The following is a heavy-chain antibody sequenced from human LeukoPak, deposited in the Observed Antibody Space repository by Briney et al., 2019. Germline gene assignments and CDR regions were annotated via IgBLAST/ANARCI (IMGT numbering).Heavy chain of an antibody. Sequence: PGGSLRLSCAASGFTVSSNYMSWVRQAPGKGLEWVSVIYSGGSTYYADSVKGRFTISRDNSKNTLYLQMNSLRAEDTAVYYCARDPGESYFDYWGQGTLVTVSS. CDR2: IYSGGST. CDR3: ARDPGESYFDY. J-gene: IGHJ4*02. CDR1: GFTVSSNY. V-gene: IGHV3-53*01.